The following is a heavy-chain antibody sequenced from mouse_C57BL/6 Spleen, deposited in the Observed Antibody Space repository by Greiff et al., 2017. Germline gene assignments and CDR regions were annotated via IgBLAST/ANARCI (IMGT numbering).Heavy chain of an antibody. J-gene: IGHJ1*03. D-gene: IGHD1-1*01. CDR2: IWSGGST. Sequence: VQLQESGPGLVQPSQSLSITCTVSGFSLTSYGVHWVRQSPGKGLEWLGVIWSGGSTDYNAAFISRLSISKDNSKSQVFFKMNSLQADDTAIYYCASEPISDYYGSSQWYFDVWGTGTTVTVSS. CDR1: GFSLTSYG. V-gene: IGHV2-2*01. CDR3: ASEPISDYYGSSQWYFDV.